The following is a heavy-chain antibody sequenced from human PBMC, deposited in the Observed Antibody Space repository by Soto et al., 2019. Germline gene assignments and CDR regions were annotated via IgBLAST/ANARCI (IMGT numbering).Heavy chain of an antibody. CDR2: IYYSVST. CDR1: GGSVSSGSSY. CDR3: ARVDDILTGYPFDY. J-gene: IGHJ4*02. D-gene: IGHD3-9*01. Sequence: QVQLQESGPGLVKPSETLSLTCTVSGGSVSSGSSYWSWIRQPPGKGLEWIGYIYYSVSTNYNPSLKSRVAISVDTSKNQFSLKLNSVTAADTAVYYCARVDDILTGYPFDYWGQGTLVTVSS. V-gene: IGHV4-61*01.